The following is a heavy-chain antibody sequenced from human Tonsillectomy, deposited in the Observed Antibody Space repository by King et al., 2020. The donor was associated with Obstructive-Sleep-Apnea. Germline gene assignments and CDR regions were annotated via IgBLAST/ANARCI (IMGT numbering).Heavy chain of an antibody. J-gene: IGHJ4*02. D-gene: IGHD2-2*01. CDR3: ARDPCSSASCPLGGFDY. Sequence: VQLVESGAEVKKPGASVKVSCKASGYTFTSYGISGVRQAPGQGLEGMGWISADNGNTNYAQKFQGRVTMTTDTSTSTAYMELRSLRSDDTAVYYCARDPCSSASCPLGGFDYWGQGTLVTVSS. CDR1: GYTFTSYG. V-gene: IGHV1-18*04. CDR2: ISADNGNT.